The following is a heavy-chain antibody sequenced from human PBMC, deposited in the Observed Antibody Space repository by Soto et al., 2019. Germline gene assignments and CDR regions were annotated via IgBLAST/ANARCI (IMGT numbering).Heavy chain of an antibody. D-gene: IGHD1-1*01. V-gene: IGHV1-2*06. Sequence: GASVKVSCKASGYIFTDYYMHWVRQAPGQELGWMGRINPNSGGTNYAQKFQGRVTMTTETPTSTAYMELRSLRSDDTAVYYCARDPNWNAPRVYAFDLWGQGTMVTVSS. CDR2: INPNSGGT. CDR3: ARDPNWNAPRVYAFDL. J-gene: IGHJ3*01. CDR1: GYIFTDYY.